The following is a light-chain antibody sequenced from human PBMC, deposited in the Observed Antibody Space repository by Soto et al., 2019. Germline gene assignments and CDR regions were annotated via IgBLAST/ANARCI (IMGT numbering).Light chain of an antibody. CDR1: QNINSY. CDR3: QQSYSTLYS. CDR2: AAS. Sequence: DIQMPQSPSSLSASVGDRVPITCRASQNINSYLDWYQQKPGKPPKLLIYAASSLQSGVPSRFSGSGSGTDFTLTISSLQPEDFSTYYCQQSYSTLYSFGQGTKLEIK. J-gene: IGKJ2*01. V-gene: IGKV1-39*01.